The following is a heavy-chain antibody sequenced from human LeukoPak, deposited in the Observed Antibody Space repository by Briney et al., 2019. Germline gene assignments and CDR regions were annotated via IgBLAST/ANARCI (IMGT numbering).Heavy chain of an antibody. CDR2: ISGDAGRT. Sequence: PGGSLRLSCAASGFTVSSYGMNWVRQAPGKGLDGVSGISGDAGRTYYADSVKGRFTIYRDNSKNPLYLQMNSLGAEDTAVYYCVQDWAWGAFAYWGQGTLVTVSS. V-gene: IGHV3-23*01. D-gene: IGHD7-27*01. CDR3: VQDWAWGAFAY. J-gene: IGHJ4*02. CDR1: GFTVSSYG.